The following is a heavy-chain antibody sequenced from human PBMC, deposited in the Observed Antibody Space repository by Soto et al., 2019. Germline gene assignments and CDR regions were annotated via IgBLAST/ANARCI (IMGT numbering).Heavy chain of an antibody. CDR2: ISNDGSST. CDR3: ARLPNKSPQN. J-gene: IGHJ1*01. CDR1: GFTFSSYW. V-gene: IGHV3-74*01. Sequence: EVQLVESGGGLVQPGGSLRLSCVASGFTFSSYWMHWVRQAPGKGLVWVSSISNDGSSTSYADPVKGRFTISRDNAKNTLYLQMNSLSADDTAVYYCARLPNKSPQNWGQGTLVIVSP.